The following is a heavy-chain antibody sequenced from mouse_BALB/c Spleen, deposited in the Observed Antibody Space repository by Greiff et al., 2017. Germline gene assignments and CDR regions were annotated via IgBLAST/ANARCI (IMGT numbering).Heavy chain of an antibody. CDR3: APHYGSSLAWFAY. J-gene: IGHJ3*01. Sequence: VQLQQSGPELVKPGASVKMSCKASGYTFTSYVMHWVKQKPGQGLEWIGYINPYNDGTKYNEKFKGKATLTSDKSSSTAYMELSSLTSEDSAVYYCAPHYGSSLAWFAYWGQGTLVTVSA. V-gene: IGHV1-14*01. CDR1: GYTFTSYV. CDR2: INPYNDGT. D-gene: IGHD1-1*01.